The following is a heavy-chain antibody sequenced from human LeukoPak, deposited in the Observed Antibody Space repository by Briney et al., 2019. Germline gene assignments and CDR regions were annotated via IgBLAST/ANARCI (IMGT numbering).Heavy chain of an antibody. CDR2: ISSSSYI. Sequence: GGSLRLSCAASGFTFSSYSMNWVRQAPGKGLEWVSSISSSSYIYYADSVKGRFTISRDNAKNSLYLQMNGLRAEDTAVYYCARVDIVAHSFDYWGQGTLVTVSS. CDR3: ARVDIVAHSFDY. CDR1: GFTFSSYS. V-gene: IGHV3-21*01. J-gene: IGHJ4*02. D-gene: IGHD5-12*01.